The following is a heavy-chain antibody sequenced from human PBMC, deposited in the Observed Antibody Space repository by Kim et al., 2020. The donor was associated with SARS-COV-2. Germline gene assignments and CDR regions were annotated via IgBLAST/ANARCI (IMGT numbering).Heavy chain of an antibody. CDR3: TLLGATSHYYYYYYMDV. CDR1: GFTFSGSA. CDR2: IRSKANSYAT. J-gene: IGHJ6*03. Sequence: GWSLRLSCAASGFTFSGSAMHWVRQASGKGLEWVGRIRSKANSYATAYAASVKGRFTISRDDSKNTAYLQMNSLKTEDTAVYYCTLLGATSHYYYYYYMDVWGKGTTVTVSS. D-gene: IGHD1-26*01. V-gene: IGHV3-73*01.